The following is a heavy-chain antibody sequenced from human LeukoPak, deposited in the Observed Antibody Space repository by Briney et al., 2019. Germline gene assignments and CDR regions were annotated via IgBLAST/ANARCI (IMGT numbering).Heavy chain of an antibody. Sequence: SETLSLTCTVSGGSVISYYWSWIRQPPGKGLEWIVYLYHSGSTNYNPSLKSRLTLSLDTSKNQFSLKLTSVTAADTAVYYCASSSWSAYYFDYWGQGTLVTVPS. CDR3: ASSSWSAYYFDY. V-gene: IGHV4-59*02. CDR1: GGSVISYY. D-gene: IGHD6-13*01. CDR2: LYHSGST. J-gene: IGHJ4*02.